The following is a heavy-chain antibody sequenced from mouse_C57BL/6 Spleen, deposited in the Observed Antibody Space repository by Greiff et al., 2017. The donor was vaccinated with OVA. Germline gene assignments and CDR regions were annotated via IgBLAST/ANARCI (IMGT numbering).Heavy chain of an antibody. Sequence: VQLKQSGPELVKPGASVKMSCKASGYTFTDYNMHWVKQSHGQSLEWIGYINPNNGGTSYNQKFKGKATLTVNKSSSTAYMQLRSLTSEDSAVYYCAPNHVPPMDYWGQGTSVTVSS. D-gene: IGHD4-1*01. CDR1: GYTFTDYN. V-gene: IGHV1-22*01. J-gene: IGHJ4*01. CDR2: INPNNGGT. CDR3: APNHVPPMDY.